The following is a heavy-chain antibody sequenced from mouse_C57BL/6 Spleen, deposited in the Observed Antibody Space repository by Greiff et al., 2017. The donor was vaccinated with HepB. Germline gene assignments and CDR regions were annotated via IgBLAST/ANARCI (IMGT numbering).Heavy chain of an antibody. CDR2: IHPNSGST. Sequence: QVQLQQPGAELVKPGASVKLSCKASGYTFTSYWMHWVKQRPGQGLEWIGMIHPNSGSTNYNEKFKSKATLTVDKSSSTAYMQLSSLTSEDSAVYYCARYDYGGDYFDYWGQGTTLTVSS. J-gene: IGHJ2*01. V-gene: IGHV1-64*01. D-gene: IGHD2-4*01. CDR1: GYTFTSYW. CDR3: ARYDYGGDYFDY.